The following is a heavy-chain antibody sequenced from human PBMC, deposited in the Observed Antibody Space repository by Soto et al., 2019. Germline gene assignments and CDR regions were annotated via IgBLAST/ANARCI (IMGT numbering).Heavy chain of an antibody. CDR2: ISGSGGST. D-gene: IGHD6-19*01. CDR3: SKDRSGWYDAFDI. CDR1: GFTFSSYA. Sequence: EVQLLESGGGLVQPGGSLRLSCAASGFTFSSYAMSWVRQAPGKGLEWVSAISGSGGSTYYADAVKGRFTISRDNSKNTLYLQLNSLRAEDTAVYYCSKDRSGWYDAFDIWGQGTMVTVSS. J-gene: IGHJ3*02. V-gene: IGHV3-23*01.